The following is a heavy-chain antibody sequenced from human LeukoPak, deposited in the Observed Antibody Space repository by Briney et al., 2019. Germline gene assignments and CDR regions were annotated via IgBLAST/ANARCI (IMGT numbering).Heavy chain of an antibody. Sequence: ASVKVSCKASGYTFTSYYMHWVRQAPGQGLEWMGIINPSGGSTSYAQKFQGRVTMTRDTSTSTVYMELSSLRSEDTAVYYCARVGYYDSSGRRAFDIWGQGTMVTVSS. CDR3: ARVGYYDSSGRRAFDI. V-gene: IGHV1-46*01. CDR1: GYTFTSYY. J-gene: IGHJ3*02. CDR2: INPSGGST. D-gene: IGHD3-22*01.